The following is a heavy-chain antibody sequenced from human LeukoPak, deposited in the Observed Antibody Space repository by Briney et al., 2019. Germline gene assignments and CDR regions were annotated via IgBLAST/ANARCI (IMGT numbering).Heavy chain of an antibody. V-gene: IGHV1-18*01. CDR1: DSTFTSYG. CDR2: ISVYNGNR. J-gene: IGHJ4*02. Sequence: GASVKVSCKASDSTFTSYGISWVRQAPGQGLEWMGWISVYNGNRDYAQKFQGRVTMTTDTSTSTAYMELRTLRSDDTAVYYCARDVSGGIVVDNWGQGTLVTVSS. CDR3: ARDVSGGIVVDN. D-gene: IGHD1-26*01.